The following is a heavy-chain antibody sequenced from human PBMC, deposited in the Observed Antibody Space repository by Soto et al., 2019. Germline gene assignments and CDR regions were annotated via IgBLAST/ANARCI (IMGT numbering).Heavy chain of an antibody. V-gene: IGHV3-21*06. J-gene: IGHJ4*02. CDR1: GFSFSSYS. CDR3: ATVRVGSGSYYSDY. CDR2: ISTSSSYM. Sequence: EVQLVESGGGLVKPGGSLRLSCAASGFSFSSYSMNWVRQAPGKGLEWVSSISTSSSYMFYADSVKGRFTISRDNAKNSLYLQMNSVSAEDTAVYCCATVRVGSGSYYSDYWGQGALVTVSS. D-gene: IGHD3-10*01.